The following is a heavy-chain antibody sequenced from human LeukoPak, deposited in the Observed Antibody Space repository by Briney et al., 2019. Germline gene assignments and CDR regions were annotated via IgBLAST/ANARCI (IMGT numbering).Heavy chain of an antibody. J-gene: IGHJ4*02. CDR3: ARGRPGRYLIY. D-gene: IGHD6-19*01. V-gene: IGHV1-18*01. CDR1: GYTFTSYA. Sequence: GASVKVSCKASGYTFTSYAMNWVRQAPGQGLEWMEWISAYNGNTNYAQKLQGRVTMTTDTSTSTAYMELRSLGSDDTTVYYCARGRPGRYLIYWGQGTLVTVSS. CDR2: ISAYNGNT.